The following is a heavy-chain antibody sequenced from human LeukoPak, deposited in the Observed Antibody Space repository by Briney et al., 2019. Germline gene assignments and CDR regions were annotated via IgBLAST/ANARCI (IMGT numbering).Heavy chain of an antibody. D-gene: IGHD3-9*01. CDR1: GGTFSSYA. Sequence: ASVKVSCKASGGTFSSYAISWVRQAPGQGLEWMGGIIPIFGTANYAQKFQGRVTITADESTSTAYMELSSLRSEDTAVYYCAGGTGYDILTGYYRLEGAIYYWGQRTLVTVSS. CDR2: IIPIFGTA. CDR3: AGGTGYDILTGYYRLEGAIYY. J-gene: IGHJ4*02. V-gene: IGHV1-69*13.